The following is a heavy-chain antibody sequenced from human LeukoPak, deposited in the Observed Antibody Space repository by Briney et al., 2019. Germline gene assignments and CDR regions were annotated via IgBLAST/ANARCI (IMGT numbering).Heavy chain of an antibody. V-gene: IGHV3-7*01. CDR2: INQDASEK. CDR3: ASYYYGSGTSLGY. D-gene: IGHD3-10*01. J-gene: IGHJ4*02. Sequence: GGSLRLSCEVSGSTFSGYWVTWVREAPGKGVEWVANINQDASEKYYVESVKGRFAISRDNAKNSLYLQMNSLRAEDTAVYYCASYYYGSGTSLGYWGQGTLVTVSS. CDR1: GSTFSGYW.